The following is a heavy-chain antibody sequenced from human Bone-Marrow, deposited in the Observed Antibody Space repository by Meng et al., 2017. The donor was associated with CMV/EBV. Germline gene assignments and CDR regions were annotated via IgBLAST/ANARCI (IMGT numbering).Heavy chain of an antibody. CDR1: TFIGYY. CDR2: INPNRGST. Sequence: TFIGYYMHWVRQAPGQGLEWMGWINPNRGSTNYAQKFQGRVTMTRDTSISTAYMELHRLRSDDTAVYYCARDFDDYVWGSYRYNYFDYWGQGTLVTVSS. D-gene: IGHD3-16*02. J-gene: IGHJ4*02. CDR3: ARDFDDYVWGSYRYNYFDY. V-gene: IGHV1-2*02.